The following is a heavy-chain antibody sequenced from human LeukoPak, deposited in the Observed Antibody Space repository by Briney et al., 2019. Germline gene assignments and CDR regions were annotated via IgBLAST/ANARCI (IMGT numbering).Heavy chain of an antibody. Sequence: ASVKVSCKASGYTFTGYYMHWVRQAPGQGLEWMGWINPNSGGTNYAQKFQGRVTMTRDTSISTAYMELSRLRSDDTAVYYCALMGTYYYDSSGFDAFDIWGQGTMVTVSS. CDR1: GYTFTGYY. D-gene: IGHD3-22*01. V-gene: IGHV1-2*02. J-gene: IGHJ3*02. CDR2: INPNSGGT. CDR3: ALMGTYYYDSSGFDAFDI.